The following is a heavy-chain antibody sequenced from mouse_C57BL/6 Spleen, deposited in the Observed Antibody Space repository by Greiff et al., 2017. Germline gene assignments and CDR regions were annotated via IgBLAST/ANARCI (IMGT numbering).Heavy chain of an antibody. J-gene: IGHJ4*01. CDR1: GYTFTSYG. Sequence: QVQLQQSGAELARPGASVKLSCKASGYTFTSYGISWVKQRTGQGLEWIGEIYPRSGNTYYNEKFKGKATLPAEQSSSTAYMELRSLTSEDSAVYFCARERVYYGNPYYAMDYWGQGTSVTVSS. CDR2: IYPRSGNT. D-gene: IGHD2-1*01. V-gene: IGHV1-81*01. CDR3: ARERVYYGNPYYAMDY.